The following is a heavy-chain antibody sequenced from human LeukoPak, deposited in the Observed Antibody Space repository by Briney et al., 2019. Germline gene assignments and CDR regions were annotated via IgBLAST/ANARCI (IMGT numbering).Heavy chain of an antibody. V-gene: IGHV3-48*01. CDR1: GFTFRSYS. CDR2: ISSSSSTI. J-gene: IGHJ4*02. D-gene: IGHD3-10*01. Sequence: GGSLRLSCAASGFTFRSYSMNWVRQAPGKGLEWVSYISSSSSTIYYADSVKGRFTISRDNSKNTLYLQMNSLRAEDTAVYYCAKVVRGVTPRTYFDYWGQGTLVTVSS. CDR3: AKVVRGVTPRTYFDY.